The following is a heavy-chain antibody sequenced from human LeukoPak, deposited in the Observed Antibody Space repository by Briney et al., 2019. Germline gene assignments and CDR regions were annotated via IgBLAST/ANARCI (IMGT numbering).Heavy chain of an antibody. Sequence: SVKVSCKASGGTFSSYAISWVRQAPGQGLEWMGGIIPIFGTANYAQKFQGRVTTTADESTSTAYMELSSLRSEDTAVYYCARVAGVEYCSGGSCYDHWGQGTLVTVSS. CDR2: IIPIFGTA. CDR3: ARVAGVEYCSGGSCYDH. D-gene: IGHD2-15*01. CDR1: GGTFSSYA. V-gene: IGHV1-69*13. J-gene: IGHJ5*02.